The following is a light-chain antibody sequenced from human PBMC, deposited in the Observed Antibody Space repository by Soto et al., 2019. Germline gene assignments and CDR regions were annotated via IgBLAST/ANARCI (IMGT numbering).Light chain of an antibody. Sequence: QSVLTQPASVAGSPGQSITLPCNGTSNDLGGYNFVSWFQQHPGKAPKLLICDVTRPPSGVSDRFAGSKSGNTASLTISGLQAEDEADYYCNSYSCGNTLYVFGSGTQLTVL. CDR3: NSYSCGNTLYV. CDR2: DVT. CDR1: SNDLGGYNF. V-gene: IGLV2-14*01. J-gene: IGLJ1*01.